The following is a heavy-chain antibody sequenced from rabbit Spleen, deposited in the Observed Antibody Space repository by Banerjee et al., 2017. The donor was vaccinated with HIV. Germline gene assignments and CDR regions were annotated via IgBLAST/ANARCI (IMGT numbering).Heavy chain of an antibody. D-gene: IGHD4-1*01. Sequence: QSLEESGGDLVKPGASLTLTCTASGIDFSSTYYMCWVRQAPGKGLEWIACIYPSSGSTYYASWAKGRFTITRSTSLNTVTLQMTSLTAADTATYFCARDVGPNSGHYFDLWGPGTLVTVS. CDR3: ARDVGPNSGHYFDL. V-gene: IGHV1S40*01. CDR2: IYPSSGST. J-gene: IGHJ4*01. CDR1: GIDFSSTYY.